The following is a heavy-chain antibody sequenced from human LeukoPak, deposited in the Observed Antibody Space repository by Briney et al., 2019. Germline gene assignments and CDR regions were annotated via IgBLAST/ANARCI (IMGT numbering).Heavy chain of an antibody. V-gene: IGHV3-21*01. CDR2: ISSSSSYI. J-gene: IGHJ6*03. D-gene: IGHD2/OR15-2a*01. CDR1: GFTFSSYS. CDR3: ARDEVYDRYYCYYYMDV. Sequence: GGSLRLSCAASGFTFSSYSMNWVRQAPGKGLEWVSSISSSSSYIYYADSVKGRFTISRDNAKNSLYLQMNSLRAEDTAVYYCARDEVYDRYYCYYYMDVWGKGTTVTVSS.